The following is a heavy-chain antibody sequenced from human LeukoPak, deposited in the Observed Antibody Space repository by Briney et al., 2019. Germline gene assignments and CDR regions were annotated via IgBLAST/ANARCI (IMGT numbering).Heavy chain of an antibody. V-gene: IGHV3-30-3*01. CDR1: GFTFSRNA. Sequence: GRSLRLSCAASGFTFSRNAMHWARQAPGKGLEWVAVISFDGSDKYYADSVKGRFTISRDNSKNTLFLQMNSLRAEDTAIYYCARDLIQTAVAARVGWFDPWGQGTLVTVSS. CDR3: ARDLIQTAVAARVGWFDP. D-gene: IGHD6-19*01. CDR2: ISFDGSDK. J-gene: IGHJ5*02.